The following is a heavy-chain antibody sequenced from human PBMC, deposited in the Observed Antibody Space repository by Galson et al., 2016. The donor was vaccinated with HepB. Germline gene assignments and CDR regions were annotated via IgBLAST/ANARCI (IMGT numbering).Heavy chain of an antibody. CDR1: GYRFTTYW. J-gene: IGHJ3*02. D-gene: IGHD1-26*01. CDR2: IYPGDSDT. V-gene: IGHV5-51*01. Sequence: QSGAEVKKPGESLKISCKGSGYRFTTYWIAWVRQMPGKGLEWLGLIYPGDSDTRYSPSFQGQVTFSADKSLSTAYLQWRSLKASDTAMYYCARLGVILGTPESTAFDIWGQGTVVTVSS. CDR3: ARLGVILGTPESTAFDI.